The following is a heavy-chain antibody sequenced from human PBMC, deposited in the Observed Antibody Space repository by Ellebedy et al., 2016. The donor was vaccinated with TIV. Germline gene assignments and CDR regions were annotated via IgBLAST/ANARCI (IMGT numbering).Heavy chain of an antibody. CDR1: GFTFSSYA. Sequence: GGSLRLSXAASGFTFSSYAMSWVRQAPGKGLEWVSAISGSGGSTYYADSVKGRFTISRDNSKNTLYLQLNSLRAEDTAVYYCAKDGGEYCGGDCPLYYDYGMDVWGQGTTVTVSS. D-gene: IGHD2-21*02. J-gene: IGHJ6*02. V-gene: IGHV3-23*01. CDR3: AKDGGEYCGGDCPLYYDYGMDV. CDR2: ISGSGGST.